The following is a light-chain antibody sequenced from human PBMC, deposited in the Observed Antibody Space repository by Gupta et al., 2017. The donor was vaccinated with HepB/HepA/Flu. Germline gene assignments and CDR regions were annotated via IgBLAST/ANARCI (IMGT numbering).Light chain of an antibody. CDR2: TNN. Sequence: QSVLTPPPSASGTPGQRVTISCSGSSSNIGSKSVTWYQQLPGTAPKLLISTNNHRPSGVPERFSGSKSGTSASLAISGLQSEDEADYYCAAWDDRLNGPVFGGGTKLTVL. CDR1: SSNIGSKS. J-gene: IGLJ2*01. V-gene: IGLV1-44*01. CDR3: AAWDDRLNGPV.